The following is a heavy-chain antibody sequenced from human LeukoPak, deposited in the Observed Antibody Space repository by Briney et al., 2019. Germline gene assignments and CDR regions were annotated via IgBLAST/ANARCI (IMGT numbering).Heavy chain of an antibody. J-gene: IGHJ2*01. D-gene: IGHD2-2*02. Sequence: SETLSLTCAVYGGSFSGYYWSWIRQPPGKGLEWIGEINHSGSTNYNPSLKSRVTISVDTSKNQFSLKLSSVTAADTAVYCCARRLGYCSSTSCYTSRYFDLWGRGTLVTVSS. CDR1: GGSFSGYY. CDR2: INHSGST. CDR3: ARRLGYCSSTSCYTSRYFDL. V-gene: IGHV4-34*01.